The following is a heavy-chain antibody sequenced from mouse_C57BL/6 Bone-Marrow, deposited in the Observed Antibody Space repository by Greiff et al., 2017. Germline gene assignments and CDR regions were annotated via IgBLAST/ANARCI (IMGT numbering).Heavy chain of an antibody. CDR2: IRSKSNNYAT. V-gene: IGHV10-1*01. D-gene: IGHD1-1*01. CDR3: VRQDYYGHFDY. J-gene: IGHJ2*01. Sequence: EVQGVESGGGLVQPKGSLKLSCAASGFSFNTYAMNWVRQAPGKGLEWVARIRSKSNNYATYYADSVKDRFTISRDDSESMLYLQMNNLKTEDTAMYYCVRQDYYGHFDYWGQGTTLTVSS. CDR1: GFSFNTYA.